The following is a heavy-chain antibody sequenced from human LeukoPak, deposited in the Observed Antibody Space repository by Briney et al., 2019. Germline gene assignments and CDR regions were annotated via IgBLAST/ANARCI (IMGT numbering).Heavy chain of an antibody. V-gene: IGHV4-4*07. D-gene: IGHD3-3*01. CDR3: ARDRAGLRFLEWSPSWFDP. CDR2: IYTSGST. CDR1: GGSISSYY. Sequence: PSETLSLTCTVSGGSISSYYWSWIRQPAGKGLEWIARIYTSGSTNYNPSLKSRVTMSVDTSKNQFSLKLSSVTAADTAVYYCARDRAGLRFLEWSPSWFDPWGQGTLVTVSS. J-gene: IGHJ5*02.